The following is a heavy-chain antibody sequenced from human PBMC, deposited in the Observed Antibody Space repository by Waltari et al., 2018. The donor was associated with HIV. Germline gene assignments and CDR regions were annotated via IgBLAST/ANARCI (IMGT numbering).Heavy chain of an antibody. CDR3: TPTKMIF. J-gene: IGHJ1*01. Sequence: EVQMVESGGGLVKPGGSLRLSCAASGFAFNDAWMTWVRQAPGKGLEGVGRIKSKPDGETIDYAAPVKGRFTISRDDSASTLFLHMNSLKTEDTAIYYCTPTKMIFWGQGTLVTVSS. V-gene: IGHV3-15*01. CDR2: IKSKPDGETI. CDR1: GFAFNDAW. D-gene: IGHD3-3*01.